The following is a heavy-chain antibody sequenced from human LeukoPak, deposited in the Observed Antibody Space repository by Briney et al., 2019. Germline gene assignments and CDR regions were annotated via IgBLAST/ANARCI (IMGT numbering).Heavy chain of an antibody. Sequence: PGGSLRLSCAASGFTFSSYAMSWVRQAPGKGLEWVSAISGSGGSTYYADSVKGRFTISRDNSKNTLYLQMNSLRAEGTAVYYCAKEGSSSPLPGVFDYWGQGTLVTVSS. CDR3: AKEGSSSPLPGVFDY. CDR1: GFTFSSYA. V-gene: IGHV3-23*01. J-gene: IGHJ4*02. CDR2: ISGSGGST. D-gene: IGHD6-13*01.